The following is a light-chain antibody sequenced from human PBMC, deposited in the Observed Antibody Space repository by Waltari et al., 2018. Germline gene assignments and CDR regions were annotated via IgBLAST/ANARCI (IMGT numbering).Light chain of an antibody. CDR1: QDISSH. V-gene: IGKV1-9*01. CDR3: LQLYSYPLT. Sequence: IQLTQSPSSLSASVGDRVTITCRASQDISSHLAWYQQIQGKAPKLLIYAASTLQSGVPSRFGGSGSGTDFTLTISSLQPEDFATFYCLQLYSYPLTFGGGTKVGIK. J-gene: IGKJ4*01. CDR2: AAS.